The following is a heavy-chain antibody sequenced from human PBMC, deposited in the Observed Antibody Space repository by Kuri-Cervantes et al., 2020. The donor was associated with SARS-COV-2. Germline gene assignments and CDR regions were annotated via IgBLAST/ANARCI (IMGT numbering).Heavy chain of an antibody. CDR2: VRGKANNYAT. CDR1: GFTFSSYW. V-gene: IGHV3-73*01. Sequence: ETLSLTCAASGFTFSSYWMTWVRQASGKGLEWVGRVRGKANNYATAYAASVKGRFTISRDDSKNTAYLQMNSLKTEDTAVYYCTTLIDYWGQGALVTVSS. J-gene: IGHJ4*02. CDR3: TTLIDY.